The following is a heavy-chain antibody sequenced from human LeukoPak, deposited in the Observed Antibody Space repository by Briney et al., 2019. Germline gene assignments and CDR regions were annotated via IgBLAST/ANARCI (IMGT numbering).Heavy chain of an antibody. Sequence: PGGSLRLSCAASGFTFSSYAMHWVRQAPGKGLEWVAVISYDGSNKYYADSVKGRFTISRDNSKNTLYLQMNCLRAEDTAVYFCARGKSGYTFGPLDSWGQGTLVTVSS. V-gene: IGHV3-30*14. CDR2: ISYDGSNK. J-gene: IGHJ4*02. CDR1: GFTFSSYA. CDR3: ARGKSGYTFGPLDS. D-gene: IGHD5-18*01.